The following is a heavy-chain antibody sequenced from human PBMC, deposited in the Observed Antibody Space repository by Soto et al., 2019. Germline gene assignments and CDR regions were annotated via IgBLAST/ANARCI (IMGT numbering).Heavy chain of an antibody. CDR1: GFTFDDYT. J-gene: IGHJ6*02. D-gene: IGHD3-22*01. CDR3: AKDTGSSGYLRSYYYGMDV. V-gene: IGHV3-43*01. CDR2: ISWDGGST. Sequence: GGSLRLSCAASGFTFDDYTMHWVRQAPGKGLEWVSLISWDGGSTYYADSVKGRFTISRDNSKNSPYLQMNSLRTEDTALYYCAKDTGSSGYLRSYYYGMDVWGQGTTVTVSS.